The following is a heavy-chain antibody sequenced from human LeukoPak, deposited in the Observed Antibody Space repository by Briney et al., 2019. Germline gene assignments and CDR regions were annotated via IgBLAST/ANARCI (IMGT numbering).Heavy chain of an antibody. J-gene: IGHJ4*02. D-gene: IGHD1-26*01. CDR3: VKDSPPRYSGSPPAY. CDR1: GFTFSSYG. V-gene: IGHV3-7*03. CDR2: IKQDGSEK. Sequence: TGGSLRLSCAASGFTFSSYGMHWVRQAPGKGLEWVANIKQDGSEKYYVDSVKGRFTISRDNAKNSLYLQMNSLRADDTAVYYCVKDSPPRYSGSPPAYWGQGTLVTVSS.